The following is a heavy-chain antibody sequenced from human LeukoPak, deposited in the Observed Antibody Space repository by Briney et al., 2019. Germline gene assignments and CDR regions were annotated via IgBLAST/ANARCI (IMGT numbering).Heavy chain of an antibody. D-gene: IGHD2-15*01. CDR1: GGSMSTSGYY. CDR3: ARDRGLWYFDL. V-gene: IGHV4-61*08. J-gene: IGHJ2*01. CDR2: IYYSGST. Sequence: PSETLSLTCTVSGGSMSTSGYYWDWIRQPPGKGLEWIGYIYYSGSTNNNPSLKSRVTISVDTSKNQFSLKLSSVTAADTAVYYCARDRGLWYFDLWGRGTLVTVSS.